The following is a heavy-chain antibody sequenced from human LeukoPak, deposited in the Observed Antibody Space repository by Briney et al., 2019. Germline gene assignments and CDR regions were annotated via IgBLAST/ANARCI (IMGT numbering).Heavy chain of an antibody. J-gene: IGHJ4*02. D-gene: IGHD1-26*01. V-gene: IGHV4-30-4*08. Sequence: LRLSCAASGFTFSSYSMNWVRQPPGKGLEGIGYIYYSGSTYYNPSLTRRVTISVDTSKNQFSLKLSSVTAADTAVYYCARVFVGATDYWGQGTLVTVSS. CDR2: IYYSGST. CDR1: GFTFSSYS. CDR3: ARVFVGATDY.